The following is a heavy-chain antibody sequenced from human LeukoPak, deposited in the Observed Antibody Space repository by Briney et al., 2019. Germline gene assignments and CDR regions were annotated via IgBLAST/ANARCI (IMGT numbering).Heavy chain of an antibody. D-gene: IGHD2-2*01. CDR1: GFTVSSNY. V-gene: IGHV3-53*01. Sequence: GGSLRLSCAASGFTVSSNYMNWVRQAPGKGLEGVSVIYSGGNTYYADSVKGRFTISRDNSKNTLYLQMNSLRAEDTAVYYCARGYCYNTNCYCDYWGQGTLVTVSS. CDR3: ARGYCYNTNCYCDY. CDR2: IYSGGNT. J-gene: IGHJ4*02.